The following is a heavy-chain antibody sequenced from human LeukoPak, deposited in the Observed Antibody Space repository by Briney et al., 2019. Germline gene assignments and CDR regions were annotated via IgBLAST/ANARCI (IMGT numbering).Heavy chain of an antibody. J-gene: IGHJ3*02. CDR2: IYYSGST. D-gene: IGHD6-19*01. Sequence: TASETLSLTCTVSGGSISSYYWSWIRQPPGKGLEWIGYIYYSGSTIYNPSLKSRVTISVDTSKNQFSLKLSSVTAADTAVYYCARQAYSSADDAFDIWGQGTMVTVSS. CDR1: GGSISSYY. V-gene: IGHV4-59*08. CDR3: ARQAYSSADDAFDI.